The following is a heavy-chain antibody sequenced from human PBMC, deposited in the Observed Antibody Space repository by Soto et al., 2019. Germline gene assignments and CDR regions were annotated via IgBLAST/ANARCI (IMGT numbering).Heavy chain of an antibody. V-gene: IGHV3-74*01. D-gene: IGHD3-3*01. J-gene: IGHJ4*02. Sequence: EVQLVEAGGGVVQPGGSLRLSCAASGFTFSTNLMHWVRQAPGKGLVWVSRINSDGTNAAYADSVQGRFTISRDNAKNTLCLQMNSLTGEDTAVYYCAKAGAGVANFDYWGQGTLVTVSS. CDR1: GFTFSTNL. CDR2: INSDGTNA. CDR3: AKAGAGVANFDY.